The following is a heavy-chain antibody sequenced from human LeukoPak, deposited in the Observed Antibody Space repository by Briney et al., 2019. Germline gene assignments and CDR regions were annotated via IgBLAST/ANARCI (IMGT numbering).Heavy chain of an antibody. D-gene: IGHD3-9*01. J-gene: IGHJ4*02. CDR3: AAENYDVLTGYYRWFDY. V-gene: IGHV3-23*01. CDR2: ISGSGGNT. Sequence: GSLRLSCAASGYTFSSYAMSWVRQAPGKGLEWVSAISGSGGNTYDADSVKGRVTISRDNSKNTLYLQMNSLRAEDTAVYYCAAENYDVLTGYYRWFDYWGQGTLVTVSS. CDR1: GYTFSSYA.